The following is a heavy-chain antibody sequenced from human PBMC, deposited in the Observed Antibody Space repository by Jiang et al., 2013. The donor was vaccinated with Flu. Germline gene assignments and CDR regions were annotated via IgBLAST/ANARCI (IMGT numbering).Heavy chain of an antibody. CDR2: IHPDDSDI. V-gene: IGHV5-51*01. J-gene: IGHJ3*02. D-gene: IGHD2/OR15-2a*01. CDR3: ARQFNRYPFDAFDM. Sequence: FGYSFSDYWIGWVRQMPGKGLEWMGIIHPDDSDIRYSPSFQGQVTISADKSISTAYLQWTSLKASDTSMYYCARQFNRYPFDAFDMWGQGTMVTVSS. CDR1: GYSFSDYW.